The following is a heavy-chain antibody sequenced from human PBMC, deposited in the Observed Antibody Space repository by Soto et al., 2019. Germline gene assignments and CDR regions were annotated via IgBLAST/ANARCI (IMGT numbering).Heavy chain of an antibody. CDR3: ARELNTESSAYYSFAY. Sequence: QVQLVQSGPEVKMPGASVKVSCKTSGYSFSAYGLAWLRQAPGQRPEWMGWVSTNNANTNYAQKFQGRVTMTTDTSTTTTYMDLRSLRSDYTAVYYCARELNTESSAYYSFAYWGQGTLVTVSS. D-gene: IGHD3-22*01. J-gene: IGHJ4*02. CDR1: GYSFSAYG. V-gene: IGHV1-18*01. CDR2: VSTNNANT.